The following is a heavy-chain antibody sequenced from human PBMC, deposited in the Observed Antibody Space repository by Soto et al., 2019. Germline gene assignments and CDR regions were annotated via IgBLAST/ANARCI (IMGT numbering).Heavy chain of an antibody. D-gene: IGHD2-2*02. J-gene: IGHJ6*02. CDR2: INPNSGGT. CDR3: ARDLCSSTSCYMGNSGRGYYYGMDV. V-gene: IGHV1-2*04. CDR1: GYTFTGYY. Sequence: QVQLVQSGAEVKKPGASVKVSCKASGYTFTGYYMHWVRQAPGQGLEWMGWINPNSGGTNYAQKFQGWVTMTRDTSISTAYMELSRLRSDDTAVYYCARDLCSSTSCYMGNSGRGYYYGMDVWGQGTTVTVSS.